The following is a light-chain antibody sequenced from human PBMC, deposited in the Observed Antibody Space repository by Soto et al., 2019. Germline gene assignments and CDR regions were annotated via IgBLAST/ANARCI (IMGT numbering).Light chain of an antibody. Sequence: EIVLTQSPGTLSLSPGERATLSCRASQSVSKNFLAWYQHKPGQAPRLLIDDASNRATGIPDRFSGSGSGTDFTLTISSLEPEDSAVYSCQQFATPPLAFGQGAKVEIK. CDR2: DAS. J-gene: IGKJ1*01. V-gene: IGKV3-20*01. CDR3: QQFATPPLA. CDR1: QSVSKNF.